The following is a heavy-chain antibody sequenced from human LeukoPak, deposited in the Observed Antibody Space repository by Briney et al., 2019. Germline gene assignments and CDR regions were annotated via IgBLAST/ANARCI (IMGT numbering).Heavy chain of an antibody. J-gene: IGHJ6*03. CDR1: GGSISSSSYY. CDR3: ARAPLRYFYYMDV. D-gene: IGHD3-10*01. V-gene: IGHV4-39*01. Sequence: PSETLSLTCTVSGGSISSSSYYWGWIRQPPGKGLEWIGSIYYSGSTYYNPSLKSRVTISVDTSKNRFSLKLSSVTAADTAVYYCARAPLRYFYYMDVWAKGTTVTVSS. CDR2: IYYSGST.